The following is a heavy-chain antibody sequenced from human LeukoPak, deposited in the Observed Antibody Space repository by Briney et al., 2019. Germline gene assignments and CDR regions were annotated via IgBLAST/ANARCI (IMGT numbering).Heavy chain of an antibody. J-gene: IGHJ4*02. V-gene: IGHV4-59*08. D-gene: IGHD5-18*01. CDR3: ARQRNSYGYVLFDY. CDR1: GGSISSYY. CDR2: IYYSGST. Sequence: PSETLSLTCTVSGGSISSYYWSWIRQPPGKGLEWTGYIYYSGSTNYNPSLKSRVTISVDTSKNQFSLKLSSVTAADTAVYYCARQRNSYGYVLFDYWGQGTLVTVSS.